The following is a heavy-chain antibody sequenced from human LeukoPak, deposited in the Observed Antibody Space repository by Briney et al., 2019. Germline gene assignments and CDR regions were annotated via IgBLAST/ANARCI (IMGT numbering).Heavy chain of an antibody. Sequence: GGSLRLSCAASGFTFSSYAMSWVRQAPGKALEWVSAISGSGGSTYYADSVKGRFTISRDNSKNTLYLQMNSLRAEDTAVYYCAKDGYYDSSAYYYVRYFDLWGRGTLVTVSS. CDR3: AKDGYYDSSAYYYVRYFDL. J-gene: IGHJ2*01. CDR1: GFTFSSYA. CDR2: ISGSGGST. D-gene: IGHD3-22*01. V-gene: IGHV3-23*01.